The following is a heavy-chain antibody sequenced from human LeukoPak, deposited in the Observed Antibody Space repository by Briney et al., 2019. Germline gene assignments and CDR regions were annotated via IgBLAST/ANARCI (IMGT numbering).Heavy chain of an antibody. D-gene: IGHD3-22*01. CDR3: ASSLLYYYDSSGYAFDI. CDR1: GGSISSYY. J-gene: IGHJ3*02. CDR2: IYYSGSI. Sequence: SETLSLTCAVSGGSISSYYWSWIRQPSGKGLEWIGYIYYSGSINYNPSLKSRVTVSVDTSKNQFSLKLSSVTAADTAVYYCASSLLYYYDSSGYAFDIWGQGTMVTVSS. V-gene: IGHV4-59*08.